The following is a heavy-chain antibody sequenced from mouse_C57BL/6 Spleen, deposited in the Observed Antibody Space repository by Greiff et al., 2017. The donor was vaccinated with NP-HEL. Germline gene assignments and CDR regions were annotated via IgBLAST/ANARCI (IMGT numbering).Heavy chain of an antibody. CDR2: INPNNGGT. CDR1: GYTFTDYH. J-gene: IGHJ2*01. D-gene: IGHD4-1*01. Sequence: VQLQQSGPELVKPGASVKMSCKASGYTFTDYHMHWVKQSHGKSLEWIGNINPNNGGTSYNQKFKGKATLTVNKSSSTAYTELRSLTSEDSAVYYCARELGGGYFDDWGQGTTLTVSS. CDR3: ARELGGGYFDD. V-gene: IGHV1-22*01.